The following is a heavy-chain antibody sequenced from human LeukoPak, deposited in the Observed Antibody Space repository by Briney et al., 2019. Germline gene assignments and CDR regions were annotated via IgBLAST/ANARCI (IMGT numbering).Heavy chain of an antibody. V-gene: IGHV1-2*02. J-gene: IGHJ4*02. D-gene: IGHD5-24*01. CDR1: GGTFSSYA. Sequence: ASVKVSCKASGGTFSSYAISWVRQAPGQGLEWMGWINPNSGGTNYAQKFQGRVTMTRDTSISTAYMELSRLRSDDTAVYYCARGTQRRMATKGDYFDYWGQGTLVTVSS. CDR3: ARGTQRRMATKGDYFDY. CDR2: INPNSGGT.